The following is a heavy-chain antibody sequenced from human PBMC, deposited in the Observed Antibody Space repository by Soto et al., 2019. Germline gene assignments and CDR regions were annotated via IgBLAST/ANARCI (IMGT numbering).Heavy chain of an antibody. Sequence: QITLKESGPTRVRPTQTLTRTCALSGFSLSTSGVAVGWIRQPPGMALERLAVIYLDDSKHYSPSLRSRLTITNDTSKNQVVLTMTNMDPMDTGTYYCAHKGPEDWPLDYWGQGTLVTVSS. D-gene: IGHD3-9*01. CDR1: GFSLSTSGVA. V-gene: IGHV2-5*02. CDR2: IYLDDSK. J-gene: IGHJ4*02. CDR3: AHKGPEDWPLDY.